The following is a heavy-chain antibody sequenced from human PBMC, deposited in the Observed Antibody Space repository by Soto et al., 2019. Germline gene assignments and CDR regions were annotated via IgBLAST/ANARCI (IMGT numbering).Heavy chain of an antibody. D-gene: IGHD3-10*01. CDR3: ARDHRFLDEFTMVQGGWFDP. Sequence: PSETLSLTCAVSGGSISSGGYSWSWIRQPPGKGLEWIGYIYHSGSTYYNPSLKSRVTISVDRSKNQFSLKLSSVTAADTAVYYCARDHRFLDEFTMVQGGWFDPWSQGTLVTVSS. V-gene: IGHV4-30-2*01. J-gene: IGHJ5*02. CDR2: IYHSGST. CDR1: GGSISSGGYS.